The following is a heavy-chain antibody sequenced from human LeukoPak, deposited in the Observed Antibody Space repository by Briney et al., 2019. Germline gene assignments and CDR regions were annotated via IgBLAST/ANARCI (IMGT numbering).Heavy chain of an antibody. Sequence: PSETLSLTCTVSGGSISSYYWSWIRQPPGKGLEWIGYMSYSGSTNYTPSLKSRVTMSINTSKNQFSLRLSSVTAADTAVYYCARGSDFGDYWGQGTLVTASS. J-gene: IGHJ4*02. V-gene: IGHV4-59*01. CDR1: GGSISSYY. CDR3: ARGSDFGDY. D-gene: IGHD4-17*01. CDR2: MSYSGST.